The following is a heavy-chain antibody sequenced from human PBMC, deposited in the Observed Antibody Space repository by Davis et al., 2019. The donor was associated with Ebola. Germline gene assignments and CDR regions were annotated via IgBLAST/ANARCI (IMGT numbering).Heavy chain of an antibody. J-gene: IGHJ4*02. D-gene: IGHD6-6*01. CDR3: VATSSSLAGF. CDR1: GFTFTTYA. V-gene: IGHV3-23*01. CDR2: VPHSGFET. Sequence: GESLKISCAASGFTFTTYAMRWVRQAPGKGLEWVSTVPHSGFETYYRDSVKGRFAISRDNSKSTMYLQMNSLRAEDTAMYYCVATSSSLAGFWGQGTLVTVSS.